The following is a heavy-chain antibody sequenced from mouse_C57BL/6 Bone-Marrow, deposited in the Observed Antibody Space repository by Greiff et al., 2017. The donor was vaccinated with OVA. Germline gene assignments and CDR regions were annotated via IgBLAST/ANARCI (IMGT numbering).Heavy chain of an antibody. V-gene: IGHV1-39*01. D-gene: IGHD1-1*01. Sequence: VQLQQSGPELVKPGASVKISCKASGYSFTDYNMNWVKQSNGKSLEWIGVINPNYGTTRYNQKFKGKATLTVDQSSSTTYMQLNSLTSEDSAVYYFARFFYYYGSSGGVDYWGQGTSVTVSS. CDR3: ARFFYYYGSSGGVDY. J-gene: IGHJ4*01. CDR2: INPNYGTT. CDR1: GYSFTDYN.